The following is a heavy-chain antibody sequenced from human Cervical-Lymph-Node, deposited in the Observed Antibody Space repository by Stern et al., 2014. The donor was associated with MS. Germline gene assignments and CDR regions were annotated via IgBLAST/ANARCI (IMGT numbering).Heavy chain of an antibody. CDR3: ARSETWIQLGYFDY. CDR1: GFTFSSYS. Sequence: EVQLVESGGGLVKPGGSLRLSCAASGFTFSSYSMNWVRQAPGKGLEWVSSISSSSSYIYYADSVKGRFTISRDNAKNSLYLQMNSLRAEDTAVYYCARSETWIQLGYFDYWVQGTLVTVSS. CDR2: ISSSSSYI. J-gene: IGHJ4*02. D-gene: IGHD5-18*01. V-gene: IGHV3-21*01.